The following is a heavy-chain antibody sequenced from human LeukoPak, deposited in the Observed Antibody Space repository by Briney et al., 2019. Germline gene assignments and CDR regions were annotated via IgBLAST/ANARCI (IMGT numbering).Heavy chain of an antibody. CDR3: ARVNIVGANGYYFDY. Sequence: SETLSLTCTVSGGSISSGGYYWSWIRQPPGKGLEWIGYIYHSGSTYYNPSLKSRVTISVDRSKNQFSLELSSVTAADTAVYYCARVNIVGANGYYFDYWGQGTLVTVSS. CDR2: IYHSGST. CDR1: GGSISSGGYY. D-gene: IGHD1-26*01. J-gene: IGHJ4*02. V-gene: IGHV4-30-2*01.